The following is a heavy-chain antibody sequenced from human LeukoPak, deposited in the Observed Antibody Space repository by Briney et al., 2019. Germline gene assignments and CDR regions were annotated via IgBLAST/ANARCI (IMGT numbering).Heavy chain of an antibody. J-gene: IGHJ3*02. CDR3: AKGPGYSYGLGAFDI. Sequence: GGSLRLSCAASGFTFSSYNMNWVRQAPGKGLEWVSSISSSSTYIYYADSVKGRFTISRDNAKNSLYLQMNSLRAEDTAVYYCAKGPGYSYGLGAFDIWGQGTMVTVSS. V-gene: IGHV3-21*04. CDR2: ISSSSTYI. D-gene: IGHD5-18*01. CDR1: GFTFSSYN.